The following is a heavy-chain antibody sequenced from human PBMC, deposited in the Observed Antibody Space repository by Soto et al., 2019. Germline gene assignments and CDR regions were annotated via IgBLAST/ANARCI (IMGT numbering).Heavy chain of an antibody. CDR1: GVTFSNYA. J-gene: IGHJ4*02. CDR2: ISSNGGST. D-gene: IGHD5-12*01. CDR3: ARVSPSGYELFDY. V-gene: IGHV3-64*01. Sequence: GGVLRLSCGGSGVTFSNYAIHLGRQAPGKGLEYVSAISSNGGSTYYANSVKGRFTISRDNSKNTLYLQMGSLRAEDMAVYYCARVSPSGYELFDYWGQGTLVTVS.